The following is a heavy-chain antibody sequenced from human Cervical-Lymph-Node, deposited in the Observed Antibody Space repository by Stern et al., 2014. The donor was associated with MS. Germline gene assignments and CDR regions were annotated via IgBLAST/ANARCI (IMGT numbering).Heavy chain of an antibody. D-gene: IGHD6-6*01. J-gene: IGHJ4*02. CDR1: GGSVGTGNYY. CDR2: IYTSGIF. Sequence: QVQLQESGPGLVKPSQTLSLTCSVSGGSVGTGNYYWSWIRQPVGKGLEWIGRIYTSGIFNYNPSLESRVTLSEDTSKTQSSLRLRFVTAADTAVYYCARTYGSSSGVFDSWGQGTLVTVSS. CDR3: ARTYGSSSGVFDS. V-gene: IGHV4-61*02.